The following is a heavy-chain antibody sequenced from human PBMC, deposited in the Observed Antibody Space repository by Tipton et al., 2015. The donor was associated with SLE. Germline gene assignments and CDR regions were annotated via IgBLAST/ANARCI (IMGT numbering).Heavy chain of an antibody. V-gene: IGHV4-59*01. J-gene: IGHJ3*02. Sequence: TLSLTCTVSGGSFTTYYWNWVRQSPGRGLEWIGYIYYSVHAINNPSLSSGSTKYNPSLEGRVTISGDTSKNQVSLKVTSVAAADTAVYYCARERSVVGAPGDAFDIWGQGTMVTVSS. CDR1: GGSFTTYY. CDR2: IYYSVHAINNPSLSSGST. CDR3: ARERSVVGAPGDAFDI. D-gene: IGHD1-26*01.